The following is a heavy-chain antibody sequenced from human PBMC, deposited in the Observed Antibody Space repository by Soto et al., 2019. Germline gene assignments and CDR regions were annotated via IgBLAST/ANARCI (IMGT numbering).Heavy chain of an antibody. CDR1: GIIFSAFA. CDR3: AIASFTRMRGEPPAH. J-gene: IGHJ4*02. V-gene: IGHV3-23*01. CDR2: ITGSGGST. Sequence: EVQLLESGGGLVQPGGYLRLSCTASGIIFSAFAMSWVRQAPGKGLEWVSGITGSGGSTNYADSVKGRFTIFRDNSKDTLYLQMHSLGVDDKAIYYCAIASFTRMRGEPPAHWGQGTLVTVSS. D-gene: IGHD3-10*01.